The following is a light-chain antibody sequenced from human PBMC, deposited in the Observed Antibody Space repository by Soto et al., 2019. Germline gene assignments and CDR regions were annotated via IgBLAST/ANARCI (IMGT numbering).Light chain of an antibody. J-gene: IGKJ2*01. CDR1: QSVSGSY. CDR3: QQYGSSPPYT. Sequence: EIVLTQSPGTLSLSPGERATLSCRASQSVSGSYLAWYQQKPGQSPRLLIYGSSDRATGIPDRFSGSGSGTDFTLTISRVEPEAFAVYYYQQYGSSPPYTFGQGTKLEIK. V-gene: IGKV3-20*01. CDR2: GSS.